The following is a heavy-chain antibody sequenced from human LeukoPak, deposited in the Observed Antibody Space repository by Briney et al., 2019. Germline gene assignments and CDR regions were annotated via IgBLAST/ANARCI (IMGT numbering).Heavy chain of an antibody. CDR3: ARSSSPPQDFDY. D-gene: IGHD6-13*01. CDR1: GFTFSSYG. Sequence: GGSLRLSCAASGFTFSSYGMHWVRQAPGKGLEWVAVIWFDGSNKYYADSVKGRFTVSRDNSKNTLYLQMSSLRAEDTAVYYCARSSSPPQDFDYWGQGTLVTVSS. J-gene: IGHJ4*02. CDR2: IWFDGSNK. V-gene: IGHV3-33*01.